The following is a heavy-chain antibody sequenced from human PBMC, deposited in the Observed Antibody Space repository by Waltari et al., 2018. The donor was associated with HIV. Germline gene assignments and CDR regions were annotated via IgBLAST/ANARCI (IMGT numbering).Heavy chain of an antibody. D-gene: IGHD5-18*01. J-gene: IGHJ3*02. CDR3: ARDRNSRGAFEI. CDR1: GFTFSTHC. Sequence: EVQLVESGGGLVRPGGSLRRSGAASGFTFSTHCMAWVRQAPGKGLEWVSYISTSSSTIYYADSVKGRFTISRDNAKNSLYLQMNSLRAEDTAVYYCARDRNSRGAFEIWGQGTMVTVSS. V-gene: IGHV3-48*01. CDR2: ISTSSSTI.